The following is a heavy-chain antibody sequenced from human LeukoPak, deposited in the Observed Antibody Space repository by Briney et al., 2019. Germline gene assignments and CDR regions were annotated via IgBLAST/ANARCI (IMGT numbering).Heavy chain of an antibody. CDR3: AGITIFGVVLY. J-gene: IGHJ4*02. Sequence: SETLSLTCTVSGGSISSSSYYWGWIRQPPGKGLEWIGSIYYSGSTYYNPSLKSRVTISVDTSKNQFSLKLSSVTAADTAVYYCAGITIFGVVLYWGQGTLVTVSS. V-gene: IGHV4-39*01. CDR1: GGSISSSSYY. CDR2: IYYSGST. D-gene: IGHD3-3*01.